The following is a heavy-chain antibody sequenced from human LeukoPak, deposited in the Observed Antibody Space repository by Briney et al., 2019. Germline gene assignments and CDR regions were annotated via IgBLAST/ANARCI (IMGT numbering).Heavy chain of an antibody. D-gene: IGHD6-19*01. Sequence: GASVTVSFKASGYTFTGYYMHWVRQAPGQGLEWMGWINPNSGGTKYAQKFQGRVTMTRDTSISTAYMELSSLRSDDTAVYYCAIPVAGPLDYWGQGTLVTVSS. CDR2: INPNSGGT. V-gene: IGHV1-2*02. CDR1: GYTFTGYY. J-gene: IGHJ4*02. CDR3: AIPVAGPLDY.